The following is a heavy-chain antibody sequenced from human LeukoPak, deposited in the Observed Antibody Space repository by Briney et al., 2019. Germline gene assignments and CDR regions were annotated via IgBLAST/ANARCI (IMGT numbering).Heavy chain of an antibody. J-gene: IGHJ5*02. D-gene: IGHD5/OR15-5a*01. CDR1: GGTFSSYA. CDR2: IIPIFGTA. Sequence: MLSSKASGGTFSSYAISWVRQAPGQGLEWMGGIIPIFGTANYAQKFQGRVTITTDESTSTAYMELSSLRSEDTAVYYCARYLRFPGYNWFDPWGQGTLVTVSS. CDR3: ARYLRFPGYNWFDP. V-gene: IGHV1-69*05.